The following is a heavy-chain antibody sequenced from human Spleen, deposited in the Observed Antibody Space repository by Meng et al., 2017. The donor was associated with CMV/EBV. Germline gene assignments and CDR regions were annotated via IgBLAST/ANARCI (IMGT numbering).Heavy chain of an antibody. Sequence: GESLKISCAASGFTFSSYAMHWVRQAPGKGLEWVSSISSSSSYIYYADSVEGRFTISRDNAKNSLYLQINSLRAEDTAVYYCARGGVNGYYSDYWGQGTLVTVSS. CDR3: ARGGVNGYYSDY. D-gene: IGHD2-8*01. CDR1: GFTFSSYA. CDR2: ISSSSSYI. J-gene: IGHJ4*02. V-gene: IGHV3-21*01.